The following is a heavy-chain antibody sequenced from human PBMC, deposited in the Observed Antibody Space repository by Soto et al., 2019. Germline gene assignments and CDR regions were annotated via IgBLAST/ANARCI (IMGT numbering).Heavy chain of an antibody. CDR2: IWYDGSSK. Sequence: GGSLRLSCAASGFTFSTYGMYWVRQAPGKGLEWVALIWYDGSSKYYADSVKGRFTISRDNSRNTLYLQMNSLRAEDTAVYYCARDRNFWSGKETAGMDVWGQGSTVTVSS. J-gene: IGHJ6*02. V-gene: IGHV3-33*01. D-gene: IGHD3-3*01. CDR3: ARDRNFWSGKETAGMDV. CDR1: GFTFSTYG.